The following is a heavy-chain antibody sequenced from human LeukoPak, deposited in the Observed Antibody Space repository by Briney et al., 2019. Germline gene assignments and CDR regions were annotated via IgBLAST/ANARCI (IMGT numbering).Heavy chain of an antibody. Sequence: SEPLSLTCTVSGGSISSYYWSWIRQPAGKGLEWIGRIYTSGSTNYNPSLKSRVTMSVDTSKNQFSLKLSSVTAADTAVYYCARDQYGYSTNWFDPWGQGTLVTVSS. V-gene: IGHV4-4*07. J-gene: IGHJ5*02. D-gene: IGHD5-24*01. CDR2: IYTSGST. CDR3: ARDQYGYSTNWFDP. CDR1: GGSISSYY.